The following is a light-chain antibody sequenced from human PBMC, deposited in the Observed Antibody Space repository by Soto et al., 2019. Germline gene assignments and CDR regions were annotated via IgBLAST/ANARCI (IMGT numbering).Light chain of an antibody. CDR3: QQYGRSPFT. CDR2: GAS. CDR1: QSVSSNY. Sequence: EIVMTQSPVTLSLSPGETATLSCRASQSVSSNYVAWFHQKPGQAPRLLIYGASSRATGVPDRFSASGSGTAFTLTISRLEPEDFAVYYCQQYGRSPFTFGPGTKVDIK. J-gene: IGKJ3*01. V-gene: IGKV3-20*01.